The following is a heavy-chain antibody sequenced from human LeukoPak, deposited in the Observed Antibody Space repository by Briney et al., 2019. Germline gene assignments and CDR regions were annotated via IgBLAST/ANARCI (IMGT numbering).Heavy chain of an antibody. CDR3: AKKVAGMGWFDS. D-gene: IGHD1-26*01. Sequence: PSETLSLTCAVSGYSISSNNWWAWIRQPPGKGLEWIGYIYYSGDTYYSPSLKSRVTMSVDTSKNQFSLKLSSVTAADTAVYYCAKKVAGMGWFDSWGQGTLVTVSS. V-gene: IGHV4-28*01. CDR2: IYYSGDT. J-gene: IGHJ5*01. CDR1: GYSISSNNW.